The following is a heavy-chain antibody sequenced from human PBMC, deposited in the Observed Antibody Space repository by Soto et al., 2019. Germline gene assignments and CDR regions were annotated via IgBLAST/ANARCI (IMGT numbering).Heavy chain of an antibody. V-gene: IGHV4-30-4*01. CDR3: ARDRAKWKDYYYYGMDV. Sequence: QVQLQESGPGLVKPSQTLSLTCTVSGGSISSGDVFWTWIRQPPGKGLEWIGDIYYSGSTYYNPSIKSQFTMSVDTSKNQFSLKLSSVTAADTAVYYCARDRAKWKDYYYYGMDVWGQGTTVTVSS. CDR1: GGSISSGDVF. J-gene: IGHJ6*02. CDR2: IYYSGST. D-gene: IGHD1-20*01.